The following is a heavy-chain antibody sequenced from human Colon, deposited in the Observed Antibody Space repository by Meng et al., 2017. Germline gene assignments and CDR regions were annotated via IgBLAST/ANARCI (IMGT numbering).Heavy chain of an antibody. Sequence: VQLRESGPGLVRPSETLSRTCTVSGASVSSDSHYWSWIRQSPGKGLEWIGYIYYTGNTNYNPSLASRVSMSLDTSKNHFSLHLTSVTAADTAIYYCARVNGDFDEAWFDPWGQGTLVTVSS. CDR1: GASVSSDSHY. V-gene: IGHV4-61*03. CDR2: IYYTGNT. J-gene: IGHJ5*02. CDR3: ARVNGDFDEAWFDP. D-gene: IGHD4-17*01.